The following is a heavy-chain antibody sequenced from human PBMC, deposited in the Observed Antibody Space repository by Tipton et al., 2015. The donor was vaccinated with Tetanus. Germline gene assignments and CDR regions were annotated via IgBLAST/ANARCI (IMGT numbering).Heavy chain of an antibody. J-gene: IGHJ6*02. V-gene: IGHV3-13*01. CDR3: AREDIIGMDV. CDR1: GFTFSSYD. CDR2: IGTAGDT. Sequence: AASGFTFSSYDMHWVRQATGKGLEWVSAIGTAGDTYYPGSVKGRFTISRENAKNSLYLQMNSLRAGDTAVYYCAREDIIGMDVWGQGTTVTVSS. D-gene: IGHD2-15*01.